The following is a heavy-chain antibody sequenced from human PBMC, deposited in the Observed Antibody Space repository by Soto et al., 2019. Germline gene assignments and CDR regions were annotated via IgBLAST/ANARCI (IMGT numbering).Heavy chain of an antibody. Sequence: QVQLVQSGAEVKKPGSSVKVSCKASGGTFSSYAISGVRQAPGQGLEWMGGIIPIVGTSNYAQKFQGRVTITADESTSTAYMELSSLRSEDTAVYYCARDTAMDLYSYYGMDVWGQGTTVTVSS. CDR1: GGTFSSYA. D-gene: IGHD5-18*01. V-gene: IGHV1-69*12. CDR3: ARDTAMDLYSYYGMDV. J-gene: IGHJ6*02. CDR2: IIPIVGTS.